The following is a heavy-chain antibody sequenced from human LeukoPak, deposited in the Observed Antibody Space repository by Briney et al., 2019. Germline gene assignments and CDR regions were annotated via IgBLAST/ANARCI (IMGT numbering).Heavy chain of an antibody. CDR2: SNPSGGST. Sequence: ASVKVSCKASGYTFTSYYMHWVRQAPGQGLEWMGISNPSGGSTSYAQKFQGRVTMTRDTSTSTVYMELSSLRSEDTAVYYCAMAVTMIVVVPGYWGQGTLVTVSS. CDR1: GYTFTSYY. CDR3: AMAVTMIVVVPGY. V-gene: IGHV1-46*01. J-gene: IGHJ4*02. D-gene: IGHD3-22*01.